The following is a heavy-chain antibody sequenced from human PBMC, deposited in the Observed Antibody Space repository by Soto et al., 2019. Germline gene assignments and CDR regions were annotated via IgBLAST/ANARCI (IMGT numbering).Heavy chain of an antibody. CDR3: AKVLPADAFEL. V-gene: IGHV3-30*18. Sequence: QVQLVESGGGVVQPGRSLRLSCAASGFTFKNYGMHWVRQAPGKGLEGVAVISYDGKNKYYGDSVKGLFTISRDNSKNTLYVQRSSRKPEDTALYYCAKVLPADAFELWGQGTMVTVS. CDR2: ISYDGKNK. D-gene: IGHD2-2*01. J-gene: IGHJ3*01. CDR1: GFTFKNYG.